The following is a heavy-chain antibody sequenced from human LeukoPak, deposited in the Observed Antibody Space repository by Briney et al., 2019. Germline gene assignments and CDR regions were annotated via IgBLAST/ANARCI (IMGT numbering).Heavy chain of an antibody. D-gene: IGHD1-26*01. CDR1: GFTLSSYD. CDR3: ARGGVGATFDY. J-gene: IGHJ4*02. V-gene: IGHV3-48*02. Sequence: GGSLRLSCAGSGFTLSSYDMNWVPQAPGRGPEWVSYIGSSRITMYYADSVKGRYTISRDNDKNSLYLQMNSLRDEDTAVYYCARGGVGATFDYWGQGALVTVSS. CDR2: IGSSRITM.